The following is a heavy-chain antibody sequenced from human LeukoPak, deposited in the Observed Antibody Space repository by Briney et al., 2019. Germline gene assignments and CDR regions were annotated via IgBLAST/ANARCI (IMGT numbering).Heavy chain of an antibody. CDR1: GYTFTDYY. Sequence: GASVKVSCKASGYTFTDYYIQWVRQAPGQGLEWMGWINPNSGGTNYAQKFQGRVTMTRDTSISTAYMELSRLRSDDTAVYYCARVSVVRGDTLVRTRYYFDYWGQGALVTVSS. V-gene: IGHV1-2*02. CDR2: INPNSGGT. D-gene: IGHD3-10*01. J-gene: IGHJ4*02. CDR3: ARVSVVRGDTLVRTRYYFDY.